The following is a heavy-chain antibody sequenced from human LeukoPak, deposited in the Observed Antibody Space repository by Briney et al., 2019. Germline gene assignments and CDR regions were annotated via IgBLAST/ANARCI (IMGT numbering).Heavy chain of an antibody. Sequence: GGSLRLSCAASGFTFSSYEMNWVRQAPGKGLEWVSYISSSGSTIYYADSVKGRFTISRDNAKNSLYLQMNSLRAEDTAVYYRARDRMVRGVRGRDYYYYGMDVWGQGTTVTVSS. V-gene: IGHV3-48*03. D-gene: IGHD3-10*01. CDR3: ARDRMVRGVRGRDYYYYGMDV. CDR1: GFTFSSYE. J-gene: IGHJ6*02. CDR2: ISSSGSTI.